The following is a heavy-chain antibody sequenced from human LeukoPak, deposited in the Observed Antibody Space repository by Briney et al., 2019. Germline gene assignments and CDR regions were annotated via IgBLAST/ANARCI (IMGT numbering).Heavy chain of an antibody. D-gene: IGHD3-22*01. V-gene: IGHV3-23*01. Sequence: GASLRLSCAASGFTFSSYAMSWVRQAPGKGLEWVSAISGSGGSTYYADSVKGRFTISRDNSKNTLYLQMNSLSAEDTAVYYCAKGDYYDSSGSSYNYYYGMDVWGQGTTVTVSS. J-gene: IGHJ6*02. CDR2: ISGSGGST. CDR3: AKGDYYDSSGSSYNYYYGMDV. CDR1: GFTFSSYA.